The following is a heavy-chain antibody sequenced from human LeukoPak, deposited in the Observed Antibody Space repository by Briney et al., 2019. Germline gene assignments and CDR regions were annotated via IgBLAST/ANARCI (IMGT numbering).Heavy chain of an antibody. Sequence: RGSLRLSCAASGFTFSSYWMSWVRQAPGKGLEWVANIKQDGSEKYYVDSVKGRFTISRDNAKNSLYLQMNSLRAEDTAVYYCAQECVDSTGYYYVPNWFDPWGQGTLVTVSA. CDR1: GFTFSSYW. CDR3: AQECVDSTGYYYVPNWFDP. J-gene: IGHJ5*02. V-gene: IGHV3-7*01. D-gene: IGHD3-22*01. CDR2: IKQDGSEK.